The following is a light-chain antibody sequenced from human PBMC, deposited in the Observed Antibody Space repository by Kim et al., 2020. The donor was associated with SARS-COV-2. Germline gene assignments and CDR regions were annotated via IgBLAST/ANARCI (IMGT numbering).Light chain of an antibody. Sequence: ATIHCKSSQNVLYSYNNNNYLAWYQQKPGQSPKLLIYWASTRESGVPDRFTGSGSGTDFTLTIRSLQAEDVAVYYCQKYYTTPRTFGQGTKVDIK. J-gene: IGKJ1*01. V-gene: IGKV4-1*01. CDR3: QKYYTTPRT. CDR2: WAS. CDR1: QNVLYSYNNNNY.